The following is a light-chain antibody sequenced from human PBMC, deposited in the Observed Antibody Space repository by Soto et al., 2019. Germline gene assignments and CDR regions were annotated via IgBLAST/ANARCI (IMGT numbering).Light chain of an antibody. CDR3: QHYVSPPIT. Sequence: EIVMAQSPATLSVSPGERATLSCRASQSVTSNYLAWYQQIPGQAPRLLVYGASSRATGISDRFSGSGSGTDFTLTISRLEPEDFAVYYCQHYVSPPITFGQGTRLENK. V-gene: IGKV3-20*01. CDR2: GAS. J-gene: IGKJ5*01. CDR1: QSVTSNY.